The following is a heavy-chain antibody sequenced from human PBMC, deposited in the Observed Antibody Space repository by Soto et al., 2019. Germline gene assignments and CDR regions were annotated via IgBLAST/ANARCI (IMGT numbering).Heavy chain of an antibody. D-gene: IGHD3-3*01. J-gene: IGHJ4*02. CDR2: SSSNGGPT. Sequence: PGGSLRLSCSATGLTFSSYAMHWVRQAPGKGLQYFSSSSSNGGPTYYADSVKGRFTISRDNSKNTLYLQMNSLRAEYSAIYYCVKDSWIDVWGQGCLVTVAS. CDR3: VKDSWIDV. CDR1: GLTFSSYA. V-gene: IGHV3-64D*06.